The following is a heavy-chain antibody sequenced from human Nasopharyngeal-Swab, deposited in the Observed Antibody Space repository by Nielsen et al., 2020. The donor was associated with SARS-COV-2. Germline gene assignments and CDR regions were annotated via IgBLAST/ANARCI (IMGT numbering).Heavy chain of an antibody. Sequence: ASVKVSCKASGYTFTSYGISWVRQAPGQGLEWMGWISAYNGNTNYAQKLQGRVTMTTDTSTSTAYMELSSLRSEDTAVYYCATEGYGSGSYRYDYWGQGTLVTVSS. CDR1: GYTFTSYG. V-gene: IGHV1-18*01. J-gene: IGHJ4*02. CDR3: ATEGYGSGSYRYDY. D-gene: IGHD3-10*01. CDR2: ISAYNGNT.